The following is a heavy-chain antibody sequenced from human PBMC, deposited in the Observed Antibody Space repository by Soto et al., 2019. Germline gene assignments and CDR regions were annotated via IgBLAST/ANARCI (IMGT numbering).Heavy chain of an antibody. CDR1: GGSISSSSYY. CDR2: IYYSGST. CDR3: ARGRFTILH. Sequence: QLQLQESGPGLVKPSETLSLTCTVSGGSISSSSYYWGWIRQPPGKGLEWIGGIYYSGSTYYNPSLRSRVNISVDTSKNQFSLKLSSVTAADTAVYYCARGRFTILHWGQGTLVTVSS. D-gene: IGHD3-3*01. J-gene: IGHJ4*02. V-gene: IGHV4-39*01.